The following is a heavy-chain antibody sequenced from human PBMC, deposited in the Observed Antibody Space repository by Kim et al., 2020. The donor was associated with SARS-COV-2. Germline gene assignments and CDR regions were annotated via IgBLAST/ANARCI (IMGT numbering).Heavy chain of an antibody. J-gene: IGHJ4*02. V-gene: IGHV3-66*01. CDR3: ARASIAAAGVLDY. Sequence: ADSVKGSFTTSRDNSQNTLYLPMNSLRAEDTAVYYCARASIAAAGVLDYWGQGTLGTVSS. D-gene: IGHD6-13*01.